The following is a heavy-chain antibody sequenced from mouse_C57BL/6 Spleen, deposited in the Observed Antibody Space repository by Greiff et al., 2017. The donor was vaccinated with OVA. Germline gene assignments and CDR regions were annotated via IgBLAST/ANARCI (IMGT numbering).Heavy chain of an antibody. D-gene: IGHD2-10*01. J-gene: IGHJ4*01. CDR1: GSTFTSYW. V-gene: IGHV1-64*01. CDR2: IHPNSGST. CDR3: ARGGLLLYAMDY. Sequence: QVQLQQPGAELVKPGASVKLSCKASGSTFTSYWMHWVKQRPGQGLEWIGMIHPNSGSTNYNEKFKSKATLTVDKSSSTAYMQLSSLTSEDSAVYYCARGGLLLYAMDYWGQGTSVTVSS.